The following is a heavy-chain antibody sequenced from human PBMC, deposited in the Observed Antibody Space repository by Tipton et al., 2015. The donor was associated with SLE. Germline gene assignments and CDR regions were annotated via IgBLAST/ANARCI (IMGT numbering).Heavy chain of an antibody. Sequence: SLRLSCAASGFTFSSYEMNWVRQAPGKGLEWVSYISSSGSTIYYADSVKGRFTISRDNAKNSLYLQMNSLRAEDTAVYYCARGLANWGTGGGVDYWGQGTLVTVSS. CDR3: ARGLANWGTGGGVDY. V-gene: IGHV3-48*03. D-gene: IGHD7-27*01. J-gene: IGHJ4*02. CDR1: GFTFSSYE. CDR2: ISSSGSTI.